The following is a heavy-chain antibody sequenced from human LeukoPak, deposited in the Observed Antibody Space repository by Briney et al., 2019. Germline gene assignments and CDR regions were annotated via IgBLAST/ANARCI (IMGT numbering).Heavy chain of an antibody. J-gene: IGHJ4*02. Sequence: GGSLRLSCAASGFTFSSYWMSWVRQAPGKGLEWVSYISSSGSTIYYADSVKGRFTISRDNSKNSLYLQMNSLRAEDTALYYCAKDRGEYYYDSSGYYPDYWGQGTLVTVSS. CDR3: AKDRGEYYYDSSGYYPDY. CDR1: GFTFSSYW. D-gene: IGHD3-22*01. V-gene: IGHV3-48*04. CDR2: ISSSGSTI.